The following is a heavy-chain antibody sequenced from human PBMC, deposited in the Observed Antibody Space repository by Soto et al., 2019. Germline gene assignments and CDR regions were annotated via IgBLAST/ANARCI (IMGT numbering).Heavy chain of an antibody. D-gene: IGHD2-15*01. CDR1: GFSLSSYG. CDR2: ISYDGSNK. V-gene: IGHV3-30*18. J-gene: IGHJ5*02. Sequence: GGSLRLSCVGSGFSLSSYGMHWVRQAPGKGLEWVAVISYDGSNKYYADSVKGRFTISRDSSKNTLYLQMNSLRAEDTAVYYCAKDRLFCSGGSCYSWNWFDPWGQGTLVTVSS. CDR3: AKDRLFCSGGSCYSWNWFDP.